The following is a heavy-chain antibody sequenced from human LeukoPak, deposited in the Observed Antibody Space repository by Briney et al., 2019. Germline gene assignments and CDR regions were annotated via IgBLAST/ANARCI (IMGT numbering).Heavy chain of an antibody. CDR2: ISSSSSYI. CDR1: GFTFSSYS. V-gene: IGHV3-21*01. Sequence: GGSLRLSCAASGFTFSSYSMNWVRQAPGKGLEWVSSISSSSSYIYYADSVKGRFTISRDNAKNSLYLQMNSLRAEDTAVYYCAKDYYDSGVRVDEKNTDYWGQGTLVTVSS. D-gene: IGHD3-22*01. J-gene: IGHJ4*02. CDR3: AKDYYDSGVRVDEKNTDY.